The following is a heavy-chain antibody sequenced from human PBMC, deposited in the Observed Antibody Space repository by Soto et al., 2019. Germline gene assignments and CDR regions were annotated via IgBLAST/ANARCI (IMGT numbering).Heavy chain of an antibody. CDR1: GYSFTSYW. CDR2: IYPGDSDT. D-gene: IGHD2-2*01. J-gene: IGHJ6*02. CDR3: ARSTEYYYYGMDV. V-gene: IGHV5-51*01. Sequence: PGESLKISXKGSGYSFTSYWIGWVRQMPGKGLEWMGIIYPGDSDTRYSPSFQGQVTISADKSISTAYLQWSSLKASDTAMYYCARSTEYYYYGMDVWGQGTTVTVSS.